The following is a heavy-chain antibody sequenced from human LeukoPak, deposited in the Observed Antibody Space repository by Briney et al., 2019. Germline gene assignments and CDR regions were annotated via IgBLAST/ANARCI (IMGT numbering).Heavy chain of an antibody. CDR1: GGSFSTYY. CDR3: ARGQGGNYYLNYFDY. D-gene: IGHD1-26*01. Sequence: SEALSLTCTVTGGSFSTYYWSWIRQPPGKGLEWVGHFYYSGSTNYNPSLKSRVTISVDTSRNQFSLKLTSVTAADTAVYYCARGQGGNYYLNYFDYWGQGALVTVSS. J-gene: IGHJ4*02. CDR2: FYYSGST. V-gene: IGHV4-59*01.